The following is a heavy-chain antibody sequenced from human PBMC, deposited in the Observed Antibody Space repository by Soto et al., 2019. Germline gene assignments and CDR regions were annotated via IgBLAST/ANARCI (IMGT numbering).Heavy chain of an antibody. D-gene: IGHD3-10*01. J-gene: IGHJ5*02. Sequence: PSEPLSLTCTVSGVSISSGDYYWSWIRQPPGKGLEWIGYIYYSGSTNYNPSLKSRVTISVDTSKNQFSLKLSSVTAADTAVYYCARNMVRGVDWFDPWGQGTLVTVSS. CDR3: ARNMVRGVDWFDP. V-gene: IGHV4-61*08. CDR1: GVSISSGDYY. CDR2: IYYSGST.